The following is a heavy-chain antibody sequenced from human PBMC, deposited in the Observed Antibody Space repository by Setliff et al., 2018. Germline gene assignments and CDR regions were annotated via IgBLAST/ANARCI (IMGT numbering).Heavy chain of an antibody. D-gene: IGHD3-3*01. J-gene: IGHJ6*03. CDR3: ARMSGFQYIDV. CDR1: GDSISSRRNY. V-gene: IGHV4-61*09. Sequence: LSLTCTVSGDSISSRRNYWGWFRQPAGKELEWIGQIYTSWSTNYNPPLKSRVTISLDTSKNQFPLSLTSVTAEDTAVYYCARMSGFQYIDVWDKGTTVTVSS. CDR2: IYTSWST.